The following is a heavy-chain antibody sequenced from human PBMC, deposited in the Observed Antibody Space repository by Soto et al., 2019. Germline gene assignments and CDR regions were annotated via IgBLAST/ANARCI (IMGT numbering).Heavy chain of an antibody. V-gene: IGHV3-30-3*01. CDR2: ISYDGSNK. CDR3: ARDPESEDYDSSGYTFDY. J-gene: IGHJ4*02. CDR1: GFTFSSYA. Sequence: GGSLRLSCAASGFTFSSYAMHWVRQAPGKGLEWVAVISYDGSNKYYADSVKGRFTISRDNSKNTLYLQMNSLRAKDTAVYYCARDPESEDYDSSGYTFDYWGQGTLVTVSS. D-gene: IGHD3-22*01.